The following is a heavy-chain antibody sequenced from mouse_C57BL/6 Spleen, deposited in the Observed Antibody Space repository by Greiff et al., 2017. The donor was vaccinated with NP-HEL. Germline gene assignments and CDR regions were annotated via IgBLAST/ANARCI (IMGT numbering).Heavy chain of an antibody. J-gene: IGHJ3*01. Sequence: QVHVKQSGAELVKPGASVKLSCKASGYTFTEYTIHWVKQRSGQGLEWIGWFYPGSGSIKYNEKFKDKATLTADKSSSTVYMELSRLTSEDSAVYFCARHERAIYYGNPAWFAYWGQGTLVTVSA. V-gene: IGHV1-62-2*01. CDR3: ARHERAIYYGNPAWFAY. D-gene: IGHD2-1*01. CDR2: FYPGSGSI. CDR1: GYTFTEYT.